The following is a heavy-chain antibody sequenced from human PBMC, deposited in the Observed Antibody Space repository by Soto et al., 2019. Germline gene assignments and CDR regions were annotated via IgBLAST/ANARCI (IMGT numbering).Heavy chain of an antibody. J-gene: IGHJ6*03. CDR3: ARDGWVCTNGVCYRDYYYYMDV. CDR1: GFTFSSYG. CDR2: IWYDGSNK. Sequence: GGSLRLSCAASGFTFSSYGMHWVRQAPGKGLEWVAVIWYDGSNKYYADSVKGRFTISRDNSKNTLYLQMNSLRAEDTAVYYCARDGWVCTNGVCYRDYYYYMDVWGKGTTVTVSS. V-gene: IGHV3-33*08. D-gene: IGHD2-8*01.